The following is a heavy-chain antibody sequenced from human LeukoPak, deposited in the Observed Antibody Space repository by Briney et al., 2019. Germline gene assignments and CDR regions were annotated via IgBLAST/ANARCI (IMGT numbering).Heavy chain of an antibody. CDR3: AKLPDGYSSGSDAFDI. V-gene: IGHV3-30*18. J-gene: IGHJ3*02. Sequence: GGSLRLSCAASGFTFSNFGMHWVRQAPGKGLEWVAVISYDGSNKYYADSVKGRFTISRDNSKNTLYLQMNSLRAEDTAVYYCAKLPDGYSSGSDAFDIWGQGTMVTVSS. D-gene: IGHD6-19*01. CDR2: ISYDGSNK. CDR1: GFTFSNFG.